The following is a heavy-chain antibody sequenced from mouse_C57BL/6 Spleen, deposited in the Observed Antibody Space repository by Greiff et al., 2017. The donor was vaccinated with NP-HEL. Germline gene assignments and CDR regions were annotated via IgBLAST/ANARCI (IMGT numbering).Heavy chain of an antibody. Sequence: QVQLKQPGAELVMPGASVKLSCKASGYTFTSYWMHWVKQRPGQGLEWIGEIDPSDSYTNYNQKFKGKSTLTVDKSSSTAYMQLSSLTSEDSAVYYCARRGFTTVVAHYAMDYWGQGTSVTVSS. J-gene: IGHJ4*01. CDR1: GYTFTSYW. V-gene: IGHV1-69*01. D-gene: IGHD1-1*01. CDR2: IDPSDSYT. CDR3: ARRGFTTVVAHYAMDY.